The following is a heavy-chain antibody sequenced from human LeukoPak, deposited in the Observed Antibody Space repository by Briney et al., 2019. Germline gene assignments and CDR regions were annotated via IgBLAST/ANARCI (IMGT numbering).Heavy chain of an antibody. J-gene: IGHJ3*02. CDR2: ISAYNGNT. D-gene: IGHD1-26*01. V-gene: IGHV1-18*01. CDR1: GYTFTSYG. CDR3: ARFGIGASGSQGNAFDI. Sequence: ASVKVSCKASGYTFTSYGISWVRQAPGQGLEWMGWISAYNGNTNYAQKLQGRVTMTTDTSTSTAYMELRSLRSDDTAVYYCARFGIGASGSQGNAFDIWGQGTMVTVSS.